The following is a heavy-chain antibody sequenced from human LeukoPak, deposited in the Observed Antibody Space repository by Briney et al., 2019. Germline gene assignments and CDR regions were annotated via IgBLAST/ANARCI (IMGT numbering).Heavy chain of an antibody. CDR3: AKGQYDWGPYYFDY. J-gene: IGHJ4*02. D-gene: IGHD3-16*01. V-gene: IGHV3-30*18. CDR1: GFSFSSYG. Sequence: GGSLRLSCAASGFSFSSYGMHWVRQAPGKGLEWVAVTSYDGTNKYYADSVKGRVTISRDNSKTTLYLQMNSLRAEDTAVYYCAKGQYDWGPYYFDYWGQGTLVTVSS. CDR2: TSYDGTNK.